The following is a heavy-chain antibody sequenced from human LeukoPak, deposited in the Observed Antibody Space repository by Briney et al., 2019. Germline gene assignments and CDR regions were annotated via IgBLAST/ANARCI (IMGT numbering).Heavy chain of an antibody. Sequence: PGGSLRLSCAASGFTFTSHWMSWVRQAPGKGLEWVANIKPDGSEKYYVDSVKGRFTISRDSAENSLFLQMNSMRAEETAVYYCARDSDWGQGTMVTVSS. V-gene: IGHV3-7*01. CDR3: ARDSD. J-gene: IGHJ3*01. CDR2: IKPDGSEK. D-gene: IGHD3-10*01. CDR1: GFTFTSHW.